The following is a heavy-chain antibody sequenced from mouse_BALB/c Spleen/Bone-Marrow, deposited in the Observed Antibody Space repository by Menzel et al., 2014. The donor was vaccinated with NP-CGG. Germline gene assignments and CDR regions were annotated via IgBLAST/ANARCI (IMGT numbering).Heavy chain of an antibody. V-gene: IGHV2-4-1*01. CDR2: IWSGGGS. CDR3: ARTSNYVDFDY. Sequence: QVQLQQSGPGLVQPSQSLSITCTVSGFSLTSYGVYWVRQSPGKGLEWLGAIWSGGGSDYNAAFISRLSITKDNSKSQVFFKMFSLQVDDTAIYYCARTSNYVDFDYWGQGTTLTVSS. CDR1: GFSLTSYG. D-gene: IGHD2-5*01. J-gene: IGHJ2*01.